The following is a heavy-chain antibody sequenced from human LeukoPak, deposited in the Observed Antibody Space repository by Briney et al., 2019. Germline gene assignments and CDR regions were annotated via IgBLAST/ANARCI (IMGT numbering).Heavy chain of an antibody. D-gene: IGHD2-21*02. J-gene: IGHJ4*02. CDR3: AKETGSGDWGLLD. CDR1: GFTFEDYG. Sequence: GGSLRLSCAASGFTFEDYGMHWVRQGPGKGLEWVSLISWDVGKTYYADSVKGRFTISRDNSKNSLYLQMNNLRAEDTALYYCAKETGSGDWGLLDWGQGTLVTVSS. V-gene: IGHV3-43D*03. CDR2: ISWDVGKT.